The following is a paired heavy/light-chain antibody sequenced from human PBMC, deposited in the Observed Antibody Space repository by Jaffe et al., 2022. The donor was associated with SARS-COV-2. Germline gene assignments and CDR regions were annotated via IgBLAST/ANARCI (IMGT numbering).Light chain of an antibody. Sequence: DIQMTQSPSSLSASVGDRVTITCRASQGISNYLAWFQQRPGKAPKTLIYAASTLQRGVPPKFSGSGYGTEFTLTITNLQPEDVATYYCQQYNFYPHTFGQGTYLEIK. V-gene: IGKV1-16*02. CDR1: QGISNY. CDR2: AAS. J-gene: IGKJ2*01. CDR3: QQYNFYPHT.
Heavy chain of an antibody. CDR3: VKDQTGGRWLQVGSFDY. Sequence: EVQLVESGGGLVQPGGSLRLSCSASGFVFSDYSMHWVRQAPGKGLEHVSASNGDEKSTFYADSVKGRFTISRDNSKNTLFLQMTSLRPEDTGFYYCVKDQTGGRWLQVGSFDYWGQGVLVTVSS. J-gene: IGHJ4*02. D-gene: IGHD5-12*01. CDR1: GFVFSDYS. CDR2: SNGDEKST. V-gene: IGHV3-64D*09.